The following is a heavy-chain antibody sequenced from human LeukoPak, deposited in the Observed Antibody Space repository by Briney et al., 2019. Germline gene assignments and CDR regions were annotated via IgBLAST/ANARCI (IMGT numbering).Heavy chain of an antibody. J-gene: IGHJ4*02. CDR2: FDPEDGET. CDR3: ATALVSGWYSDY. CDR1: GYTLTELS. Sequence: GASVKVSCKVSGYTLTELSMHWVRQAPGKGLEWMGGFDPEDGETIYAQKFQGRVTMTEGTSTDTAYMELSSLRSEDTAVYYCATALVSGWYSDYWGQGTLVTVSS. V-gene: IGHV1-24*01. D-gene: IGHD6-19*01.